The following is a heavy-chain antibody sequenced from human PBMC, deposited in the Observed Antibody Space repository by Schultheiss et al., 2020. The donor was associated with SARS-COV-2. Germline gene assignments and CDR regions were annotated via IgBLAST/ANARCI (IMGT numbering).Heavy chain of an antibody. CDR1: GGSIRSTSYY. V-gene: IGHV4-39*02. J-gene: IGHJ4*02. CDR2: IYYSGST. CDR3: ARDRQLARRGYSYGFDY. D-gene: IGHD5-18*01. Sequence: SQTLSLTCSVSGGSIRSTSYYWGWIRQPPGKGLEWIGNIYYSGSTYYNPSLKSRVTISVDTSKNQFSLKLSSVTAADTAVYYCARDRQLARRGYSYGFDYWGQATLVTVSS.